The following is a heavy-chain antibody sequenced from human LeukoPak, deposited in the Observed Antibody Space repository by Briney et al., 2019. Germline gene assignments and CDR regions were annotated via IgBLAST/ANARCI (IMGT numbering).Heavy chain of an antibody. CDR2: ISWNSGSI. J-gene: IGHJ4*02. CDR1: GFTFDDYA. Sequence: GGSLRLSCAASGFTFDDYAMHWVRQAPGQGLEWVSGISWNSGSIGYADSVKGRFTISRDNAKNSLYLQMNSLRAEDMALYYCAKDIRAYSSGWLDYWGQGTLVTVSS. D-gene: IGHD6-19*01. V-gene: IGHV3-9*03. CDR3: AKDIRAYSSGWLDY.